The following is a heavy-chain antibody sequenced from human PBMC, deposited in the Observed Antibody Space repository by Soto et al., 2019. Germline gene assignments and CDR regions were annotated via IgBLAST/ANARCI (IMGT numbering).Heavy chain of an antibody. CDR3: AKAPEVAATPLGY. CDR2: ISYDGSNK. D-gene: IGHD2-15*01. Sequence: QVQLVESGGGVVQPGRSLRLSCAASGFTFSSYGMHWVRQAPGKGLEWVAVISYDGSNKYYADSVKGRFTISRDNSKNTLYLRMNSLRAEDTAVYYCAKAPEVAATPLGYWGQGTLVTVSS. V-gene: IGHV3-30*18. J-gene: IGHJ4*02. CDR1: GFTFSSYG.